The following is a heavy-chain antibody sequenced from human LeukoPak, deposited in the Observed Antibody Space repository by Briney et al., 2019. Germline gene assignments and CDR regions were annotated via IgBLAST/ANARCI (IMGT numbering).Heavy chain of an antibody. CDR2: MNPNSGDT. D-gene: IGHD3-10*01. V-gene: IGHV1-8*02. CDR3: ARGGFGSGSHFDY. CDR1: GYTFIGYF. Sequence: ASAKVSCKASGYTFIGYFLHWVRQAPGQGLEWMGWMNPNSGDTGYVQKFQGRVTMTRSTSISTAYMELSSLRSEDTAIYYCARGGFGSGSHFDYWGQGTLVTVSS. J-gene: IGHJ4*02.